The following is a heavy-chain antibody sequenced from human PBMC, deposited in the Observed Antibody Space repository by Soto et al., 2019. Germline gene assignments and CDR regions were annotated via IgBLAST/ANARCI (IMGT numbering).Heavy chain of an antibody. CDR2: SYYSGTT. J-gene: IGHJ5*02. CDR1: DASISVHSYY. CDR3: AREASVAALNWFDP. Sequence: SETLSLTCTVSDASISVHSYYWTWIRQPPGKGLEWIGSSYYSGTTYFNPSLKSRATISVDTSKNQFSLRLTSVTAADTAIYYCAREASVAALNWFDPWGQGTLVTVSS. D-gene: IGHD6-6*01. V-gene: IGHV4-39*02.